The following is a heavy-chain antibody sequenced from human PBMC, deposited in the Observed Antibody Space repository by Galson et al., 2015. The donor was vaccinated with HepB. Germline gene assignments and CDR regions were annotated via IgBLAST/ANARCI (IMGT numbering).Heavy chain of an antibody. CDR3: ARDGGDTAMVGENFDY. D-gene: IGHD5-18*01. V-gene: IGHV3-74*01. J-gene: IGHJ4*02. Sequence: SLRLSCAASGFTFSSYWMHWVRQAPGKGLVWVSRINSDGSSTSYADSVKGRFTISRDNAKNTLYLQMNSLRAEDTAVYYCARDGGDTAMVGENFDYWGQGTLVTVSS. CDR1: GFTFSSYW. CDR2: INSDGSST.